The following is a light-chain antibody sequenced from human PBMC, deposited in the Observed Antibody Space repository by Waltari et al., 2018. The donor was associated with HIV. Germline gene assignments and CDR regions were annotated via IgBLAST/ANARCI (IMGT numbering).Light chain of an antibody. CDR1: SSDVGGYNY. J-gene: IGLJ1*01. CDR2: EVS. Sequence: QSALTQPASVSGSPGQSLTISCTGTSSDVGGYNYVSWYQQHPGKAPKLKIYEVSNRPSGVSNRFSGSKSGNTASLTISGLQAEDEADYYCSSYTSSSTSHVCGTGTKVTVL. CDR3: SSYTSSSTSHV. V-gene: IGLV2-14*01.